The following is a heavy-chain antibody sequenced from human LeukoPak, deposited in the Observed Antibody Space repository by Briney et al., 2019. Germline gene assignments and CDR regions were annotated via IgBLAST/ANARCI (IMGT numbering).Heavy chain of an antibody. CDR2: ISGSGGST. D-gene: IGHD3-22*01. J-gene: IGHJ4*02. CDR1: VFTFSSYS. CDR3: ATVYYYDSSGYYPFDY. V-gene: IGHV3-23*01. Sequence: GGSLRLSCAASVFTFSSYSMSWVRQAPWKGLEWVSAISGSGGSTYYADSVKGRFTISRDNSKNTLYLQMNSLRAEDTAVYYCATVYYYDSSGYYPFDYWGQGTLVTVSS.